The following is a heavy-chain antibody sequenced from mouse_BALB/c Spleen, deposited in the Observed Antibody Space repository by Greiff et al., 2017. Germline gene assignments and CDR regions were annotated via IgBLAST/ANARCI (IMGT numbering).Heavy chain of an antibody. Sequence: VQLQQSGPELVKPGASVRISCKASGYTFTSYYIHWVKQRPGQGLEWIGWIYPGNVNTKYNEKFKGKATLTADKSSSTAYMQLSSLTSEDSAVYFCARSGLGTAMDYWGQGTSGTVSS. D-gene: IGHD3-3*01. CDR2: IYPGNVNT. CDR1: GYTFTSYY. CDR3: ARSGLGTAMDY. V-gene: IGHV1S56*01. J-gene: IGHJ4*01.